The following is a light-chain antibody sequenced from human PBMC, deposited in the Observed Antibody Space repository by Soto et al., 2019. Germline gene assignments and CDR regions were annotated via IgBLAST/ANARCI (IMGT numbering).Light chain of an antibody. Sequence: QSVLTQTPSASGTPGQRVTISCSGSRPNIGRNTVNWYQQLPGTAPKLLVYANTQRHSGVPDRFSGSKSGTSASLAISGLQSEEEAEYYCAAWDDSLNGWVFGGGTKRTV. CDR1: RPNIGRNT. J-gene: IGLJ3*02. V-gene: IGLV1-44*01. CDR3: AAWDDSLNGWV. CDR2: ANT.